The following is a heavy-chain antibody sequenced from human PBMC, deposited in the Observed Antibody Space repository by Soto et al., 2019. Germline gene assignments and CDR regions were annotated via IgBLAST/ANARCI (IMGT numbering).Heavy chain of an antibody. CDR2: ITSGSSHI. J-gene: IGHJ4*02. Sequence: EVQLVESGGGLVEPGGSLRLSCTASGFTFSDYSMNWVRQAPGQGLEWVSCITSGSSHIYYADSVKGRFTISRDNARNSLYLQRNSLGAEDTAVYYCARGGSGSVPRRIQSDFWGQGALVTVSS. D-gene: IGHD3-10*01. CDR3: ARGGSGSVPRRIQSDF. V-gene: IGHV3-21*01. CDR1: GFTFSDYS.